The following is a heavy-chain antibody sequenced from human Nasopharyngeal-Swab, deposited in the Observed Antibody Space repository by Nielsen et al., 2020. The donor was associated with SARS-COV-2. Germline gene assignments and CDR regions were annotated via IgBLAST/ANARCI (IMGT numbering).Heavy chain of an antibody. CDR3: ASPYPYCSGGSCYTGRYYYGMDV. D-gene: IGHD2-15*01. CDR1: GFTFSSYA. J-gene: IGHJ6*02. Sequence: GESLKISCAASGFTFSSYAMSWVRQAPGKGLKWVSAISGSGGSTYYADSVKGRFTISRDNSKNTLYLQMNSLRAEDTAVYYCASPYPYCSGGSCYTGRYYYGMDVWGQGTTVTVSS. CDR2: ISGSGGST. V-gene: IGHV3-23*01.